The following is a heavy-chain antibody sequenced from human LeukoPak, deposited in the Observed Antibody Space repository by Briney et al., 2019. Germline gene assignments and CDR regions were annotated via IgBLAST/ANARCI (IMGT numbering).Heavy chain of an antibody. CDR1: GGALSGDT. V-gene: IGHV1-69*02. CDR2: IIPILGIA. Sequence: TVKVSCKASGGALSGDTISWVRQAPGQGLEWMGRIIPILGIANYAQKFQGRVTITADKSTSTAYMELSSLRSEDTAVYYCASDAFDIWGQGTMVTVSS. CDR3: ASDAFDI. J-gene: IGHJ3*02.